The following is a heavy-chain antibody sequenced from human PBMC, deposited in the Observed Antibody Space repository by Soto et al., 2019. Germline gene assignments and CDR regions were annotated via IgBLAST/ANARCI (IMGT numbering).Heavy chain of an antibody. D-gene: IGHD6-19*01. CDR2: ISGSGGST. J-gene: IGHJ4*02. CDR3: AKDRIAVAGTGDFDY. CDR1: VFTFSIYA. Sequence: GGSLLVSCASYVFTFSIYAKSWVRQAPGKGLEWVSVISGSGGSTYYADSVKGRFTISIDNSKNMVYLQMNSLRPEDTAVYYCAKDRIAVAGTGDFDYWGQGTMVTGSS. V-gene: IGHV3-23*01.